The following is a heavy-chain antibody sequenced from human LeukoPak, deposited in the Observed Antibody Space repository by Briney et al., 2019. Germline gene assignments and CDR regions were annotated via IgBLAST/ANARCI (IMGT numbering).Heavy chain of an antibody. CDR3: AKDHYSSGWYFDY. V-gene: IGHV3-53*05. CDR1: GFTVSNNY. Sequence: GGSLRLSCAASGFTVSNNYMNWVRQAPGKGLEWVSVICSGGSTYYADSVKGRFAISRDNSKNTLYLQMNSLRAEDTAVYYCAKDHYSSGWYFDYWGQGTLVTVSS. CDR2: ICSGGST. D-gene: IGHD6-19*01. J-gene: IGHJ4*02.